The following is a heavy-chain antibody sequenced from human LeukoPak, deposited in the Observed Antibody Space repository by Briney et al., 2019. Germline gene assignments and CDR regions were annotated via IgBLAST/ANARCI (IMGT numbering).Heavy chain of an antibody. CDR2: IYYSGST. D-gene: IGHD2-2*01. CDR1: GGSISSSSYY. V-gene: IGHV4-39*01. J-gene: IGHJ5*01. Sequence: SETLSLTCTVSGGSISSSSYYLGWIRPPPGKGLEWIGSIYYSGSTFYNPSLKSRVTISVDTSKDQFSLKLSSVTAADTAVYYCARRDCSSTSCYSWNWFDPWGQGTLVTVSS. CDR3: ARRDCSSTSCYSWNWFDP.